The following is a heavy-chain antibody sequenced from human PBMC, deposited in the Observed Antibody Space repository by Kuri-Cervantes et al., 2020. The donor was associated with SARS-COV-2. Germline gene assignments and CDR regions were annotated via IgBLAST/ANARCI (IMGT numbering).Heavy chain of an antibody. CDR1: GASISSDY. V-gene: IGHV4-59*01. Sequence: LSLSCTLSGASISSDYGRWIRQSPGKGLEWIGYIYYIVSTNYNPSLKSRVTISVARSKNQFSLKLGSVTAADTAVYYCARGPWGGLLWGQGTMVTVSS. D-gene: IGHD5-12*01. J-gene: IGHJ3*01. CDR3: ARGPWGGLL. CDR2: IYYIVST.